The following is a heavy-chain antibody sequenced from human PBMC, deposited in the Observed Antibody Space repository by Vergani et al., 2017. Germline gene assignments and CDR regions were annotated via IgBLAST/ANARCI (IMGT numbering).Heavy chain of an antibody. D-gene: IGHD3-10*01. CDR3: AIQSYYYGSGSYYTPYGMDV. Sequence: QVQLQESGPGLVKPSQTLSLTCTVSGGSISSGSYYWSWIRQPAGKGMEWIGRIYTRGSTNYNPSLKSRVTISGDTYKNQFSLKLSSVTAADTAVYYCAIQSYYYGSGSYYTPYGMDVWGQXP. CDR2: IYTRGST. J-gene: IGHJ6*02. V-gene: IGHV4-61*02. CDR1: GGSISSGSYY.